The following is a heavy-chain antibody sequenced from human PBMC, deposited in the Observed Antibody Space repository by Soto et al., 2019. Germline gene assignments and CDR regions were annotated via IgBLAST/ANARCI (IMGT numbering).Heavy chain of an antibody. CDR1: GDSMSKYY. D-gene: IGHD3-16*01. V-gene: IGHV4-4*07. CDR2: IWTSGST. Sequence: QVQLQESGPGLVKPSETLSLTCNVSGDSMSKYYWSWVRQPAGKGLEWIGRIWTSGSTNYNPSLKSRVTMSIYTSNKHFSLDLKSVTAADTAVYYSARTVGAAYYFDFWGQGVLVTVSS. CDR3: ARTVGAAYYFDF. J-gene: IGHJ4*02.